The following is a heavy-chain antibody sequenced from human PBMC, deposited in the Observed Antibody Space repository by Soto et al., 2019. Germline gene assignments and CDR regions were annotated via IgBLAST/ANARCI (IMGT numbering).Heavy chain of an antibody. V-gene: IGHV4-34*01. J-gene: IGHJ3*02. Sequence: QVQLQQWGAGLLKPSETLSLTCAVYGGFVSSGSYYWSWIRQPPGKGLEWIGEMSHSGGTHFNPSLKRRVTISVDTSQNQFSLKMSSVTAADTALYYCARVERGTATTVVDAFDIWGPGTMVTVSS. CDR2: MSHSGGT. CDR3: ARVERGTATTVVDAFDI. CDR1: GGFVSSGSYY. D-gene: IGHD1-1*01.